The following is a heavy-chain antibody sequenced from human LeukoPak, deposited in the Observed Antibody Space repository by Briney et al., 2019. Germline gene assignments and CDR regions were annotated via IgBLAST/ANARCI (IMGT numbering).Heavy chain of an antibody. CDR2: IYSGGYT. Sequence: PGGSLRLSCTSSGLAVSSIYVTWVRQAPGKGLEWLSVIYSGGYTYYADSVKGRFTISRDNSKNTVFLQMTSLRVEDTAVYYCARDGGSGWFKIDKWGQGTLVTVSS. CDR1: GLAVSSIY. D-gene: IGHD6-19*01. V-gene: IGHV3-53*01. CDR3: ARDGGSGWFKIDK. J-gene: IGHJ4*02.